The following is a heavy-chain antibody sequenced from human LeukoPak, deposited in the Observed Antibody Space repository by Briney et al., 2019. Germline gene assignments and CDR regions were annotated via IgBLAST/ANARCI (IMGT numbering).Heavy chain of an antibody. V-gene: IGHV4-61*08. J-gene: IGHJ6*02. Sequence: PSETLSPTCTVSGGSISSGDYYWSWIRQPPGKGLEWIGYIYYSGSTNYNPSLKSRVTISVDTSKNQFSLKLSSVTAADTAVYYCARVTSGYSSPGLTSSHYYYYYYGMDVWGQGTTVTVSS. CDR3: ARVTSGYSSPGLTSSHYYYYYYGMDV. D-gene: IGHD3-22*01. CDR2: IYYSGST. CDR1: GGSISSGDYY.